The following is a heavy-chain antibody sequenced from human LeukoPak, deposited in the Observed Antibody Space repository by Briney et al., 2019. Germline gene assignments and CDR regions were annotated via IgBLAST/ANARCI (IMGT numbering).Heavy chain of an antibody. CDR2: ITPTFGTT. J-gene: IGHJ3*01. Sequence: SVKVCCKTSGGAFSDFAIYWMRQAPGHGLEWMGRITPTFGTTNYAQKFEDRVTISLDGPTNTAYMEMSSLRSEDTAVYYCARASQTFGTKYNVFDVWGQGTMIIVSS. CDR1: GGAFSDFA. CDR3: ARASQTFGTKYNVFDV. V-gene: IGHV1-69*15. D-gene: IGHD3-16*01.